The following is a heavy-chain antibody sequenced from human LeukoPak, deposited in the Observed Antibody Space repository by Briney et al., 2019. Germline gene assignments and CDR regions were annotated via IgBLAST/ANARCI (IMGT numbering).Heavy chain of an antibody. CDR1: GFTFSSYA. CDR2: IKADGGEK. D-gene: IGHD1-26*01. J-gene: IGHJ4*02. V-gene: IGHV3-7*01. CDR3: ARGGATRPDF. Sequence: GGSLRLSCAASGFTFSSYAMNWFRQTPGKGLEWVAKIKADGGEKDHVASVKGRFTISRDNAKNSLYLQMNSLRVEDTAVYYCARGGATRPDFWGQGTLVTVSS.